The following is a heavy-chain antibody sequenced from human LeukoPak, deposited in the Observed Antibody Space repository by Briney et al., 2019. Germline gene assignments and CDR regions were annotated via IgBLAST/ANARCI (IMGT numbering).Heavy chain of an antibody. CDR1: GGTFSSYA. CDR2: IIPIFGTA. V-gene: IGHV1-69*06. D-gene: IGHD2-15*01. CDR3: ARSNGVVYFDY. Sequence: TVKVSCKASGGTFSSYAISWVRQAPGQGLERMGGIIPIFGTANYAQKFQGRVTITADKSTSTAYMELSSLRSEDTAVYYCARSNGVVYFDYWGQGTLVTVSS. J-gene: IGHJ4*02.